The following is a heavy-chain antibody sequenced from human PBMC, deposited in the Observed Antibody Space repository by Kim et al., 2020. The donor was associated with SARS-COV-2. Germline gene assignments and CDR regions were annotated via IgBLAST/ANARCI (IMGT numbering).Heavy chain of an antibody. CDR1: GFTFSSYW. CDR3: ARRGRAAAGWF. Sequence: GGSLRLSCAASGFTFSSYWMSWVRQAPGKGLEWVANIKQDGSEKYYVYSAKGRFTISRDNANNSQYPQMNSLRAEATAAYYCARRGRAAAGWFWGQGTLV. D-gene: IGHD6-13*01. J-gene: IGHJ4*02. CDR2: IKQDGSEK. V-gene: IGHV3-7*01.